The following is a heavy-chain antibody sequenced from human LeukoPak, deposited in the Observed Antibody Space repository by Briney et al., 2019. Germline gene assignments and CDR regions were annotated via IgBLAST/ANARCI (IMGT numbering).Heavy chain of an antibody. CDR1: EGTFNSYA. CDR2: IIPMFDTA. Sequence: SVKVSCKASEGTFNSYAINWVRQAPGQGLEWMGGIIPMFDTANNAQKFQGRVTITADKSTSTAYMELSSLRSEDTAVYYCARSSGYYSSLFYMHVWGKGTTVTVSS. CDR3: ARSSGYYSSLFYMHV. D-gene: IGHD3-22*01. J-gene: IGHJ6*03. V-gene: IGHV1-69*06.